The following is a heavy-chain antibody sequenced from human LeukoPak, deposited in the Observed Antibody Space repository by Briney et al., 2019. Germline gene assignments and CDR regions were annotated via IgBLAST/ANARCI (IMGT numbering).Heavy chain of an antibody. CDR2: FSSSGSFI. CDR3: ARDAPHDLLPLDY. Sequence: GGSLKLSCAASGVTFSSYDMNWVRQAPGKGLEWVSYFSSSGSFIYYANSVKGRFTISRDNAKNSLYLQMNTLRAEDTAVYYCARDAPHDLLPLDYWGQGTLVTVSS. V-gene: IGHV3-48*03. D-gene: IGHD2-21*02. CDR1: GVTFSSYD. J-gene: IGHJ4*02.